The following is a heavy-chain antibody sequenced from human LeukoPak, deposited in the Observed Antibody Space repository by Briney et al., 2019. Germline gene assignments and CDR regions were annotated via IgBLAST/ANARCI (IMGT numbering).Heavy chain of an antibody. V-gene: IGHV3-30*03. J-gene: IGHJ4*02. CDR2: ISYDGSNK. D-gene: IGHD2-8*02. CDR3: ARDTGGPY. CDR1: GFTFSSYG. Sequence: PGRSLRLSCAASGFTFSSYGMHWVRQAPGKGLEWVAVISYDGSNKYYADSVKGRFTISRDNSKNTLYLQMNSLRAEDTAVYYCARDTGGPYWGQGTLVTVSS.